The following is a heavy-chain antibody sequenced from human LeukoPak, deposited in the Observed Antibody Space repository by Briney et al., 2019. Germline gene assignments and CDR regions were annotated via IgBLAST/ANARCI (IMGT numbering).Heavy chain of an antibody. CDR1: GGSISSSSYY. CDR3: ARDLVVVTDQNWFDP. J-gene: IGHJ5*02. Sequence: SETLSLTCTVSGGSISSSSYYWGWIRQPPGKGLEWIGSIYHSGSTYYNPSLKSRVTISVDTSKNQFSLKLSSVTAADTAVYYCARDLVVVTDQNWFDPWGQGTLVTVSS. D-gene: IGHD2-21*02. CDR2: IYHSGST. V-gene: IGHV4-39*07.